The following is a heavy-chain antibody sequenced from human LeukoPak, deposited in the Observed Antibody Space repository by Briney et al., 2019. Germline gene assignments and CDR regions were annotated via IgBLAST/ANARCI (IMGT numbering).Heavy chain of an antibody. Sequence: KTGGSLRLSCAASGFTFSSYSMNWVRQAPGKGLEWVSSISSSSSYIYYADSVKGRFTISRDNAKNSLYLQMNSLRAEDTAVYYCSRERIAARPFDYWAREPWSPSPQ. D-gene: IGHD6-6*01. V-gene: IGHV3-21*01. CDR1: GFTFSSYS. CDR2: ISSSSSYI. J-gene: IGHJ4*02. CDR3: SRERIAARPFDY.